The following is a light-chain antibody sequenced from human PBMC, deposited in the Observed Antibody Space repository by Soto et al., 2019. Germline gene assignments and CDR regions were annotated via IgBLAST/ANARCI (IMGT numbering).Light chain of an antibody. V-gene: IGKV1-6*01. CDR3: LQDYNYPFT. Sequence: AIQMTQSPSSLSASVGDRVTITCRAGQSISGDLDWYQQRPGQAPKLLIYSASSLQSGVPSRFSGSGSGTDFTLTISNLQPEDFATYYCLQDYNYPFTFGHGTKVELK. J-gene: IGKJ1*01. CDR1: QSISGD. CDR2: SAS.